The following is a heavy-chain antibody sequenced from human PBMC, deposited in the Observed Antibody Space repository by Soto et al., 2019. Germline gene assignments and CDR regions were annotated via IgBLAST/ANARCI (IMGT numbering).Heavy chain of an antibody. CDR1: GGSISSYY. CDR3: AREYYSGSGTYYAPFDF. V-gene: IGHV4-4*07. Sequence: LSLTCTVSGGSISSYYWNWIRQPAGRGLEWIGRFYTSGSPNYNPSLKSRVTLSVDTSKNQFSLTLSSVTAADTAVYYCAREYYSGSGTYYAPFDFWGQGTLVTVSS. D-gene: IGHD3-10*01. J-gene: IGHJ4*02. CDR2: FYTSGSP.